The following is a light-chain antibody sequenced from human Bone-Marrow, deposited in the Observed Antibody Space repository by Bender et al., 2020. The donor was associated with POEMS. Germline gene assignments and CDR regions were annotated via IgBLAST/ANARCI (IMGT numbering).Light chain of an antibody. CDR1: SSKFGSYP. J-gene: IGLJ3*02. V-gene: IGLV1-44*01. Sequence: QSLLTQPPSASGTPGQRVTISCSGSSSKFGSYPVNWYQQLPGAAPKLVIFNNSQRPSGVPDRFSGSNSGTSASLASSGLLSDDEADFYCAAWDDSLNGWVFGGGTKLTVL. CDR3: AAWDDSLNGWV. CDR2: NNS.